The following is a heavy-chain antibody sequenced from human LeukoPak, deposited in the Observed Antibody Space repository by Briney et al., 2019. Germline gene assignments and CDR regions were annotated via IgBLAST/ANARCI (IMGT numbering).Heavy chain of an antibody. CDR1: GFTFSSYA. CDR2: ISYDGSNK. CDR3: ATDSQFTPATVTSTREDY. Sequence: GGSLRLSCAASGFTFSSYAMHWVRQAPGKGLEWVAVISYDGSNKYYADSVKGRFTISRDNSKNTLYLQMNSLRAEDTAVYYCATDSQFTPATVTSTREDYWGQGTLVTVSS. D-gene: IGHD4-11*01. J-gene: IGHJ4*02. V-gene: IGHV3-30-3*01.